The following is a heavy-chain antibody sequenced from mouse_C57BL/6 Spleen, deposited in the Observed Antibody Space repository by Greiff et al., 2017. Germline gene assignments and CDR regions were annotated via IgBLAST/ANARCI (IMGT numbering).Heavy chain of an antibody. V-gene: IGHV1-26*01. CDR1: GYTFTDYY. CDR3: ARRSIVKHAMDY. J-gene: IGHJ4*01. D-gene: IGHD2-5*01. Sequence: EVQLHQSGPELVKPGASVKISCKASGYTFTDYYMNWVKQSHGKSLEWIGDINPNNGGTSYNQKFKGKATLTVDKSSSTAYMELRSLTSEDSAVYYGARRSIVKHAMDYWGQGTSVTVSS. CDR2: INPNNGGT.